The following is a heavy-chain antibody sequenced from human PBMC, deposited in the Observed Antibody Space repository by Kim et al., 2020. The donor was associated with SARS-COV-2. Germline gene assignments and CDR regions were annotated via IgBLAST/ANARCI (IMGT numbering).Heavy chain of an antibody. V-gene: IGHV3-72*01. J-gene: IGHJ6*03. Sequence: GGSLRLSCAASGFIFSGYTMDWVRQAPGKGLEWVGRVRDKASNYVTEYGATVKVSFTISRSDSKNSLQLQMNSPEIADTAECYCDRGDLQGHDYYIDVWG. D-gene: IGHD3-3*01. CDR1: GFIFSGYT. CDR2: VRDKASNYVT. CDR3: DRGDLQGHDYYIDV.